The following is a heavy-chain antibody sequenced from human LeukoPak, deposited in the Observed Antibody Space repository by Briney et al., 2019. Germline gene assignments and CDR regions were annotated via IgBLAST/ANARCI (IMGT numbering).Heavy chain of an antibody. CDR2: IYTSGST. CDR3: ARGVTVTTWDPWFDT. D-gene: IGHD1-20*01. J-gene: IGHJ5*02. Sequence: SQTLSLTCSVSGGSIGSSSYYWSWIRQPAGKGLEWIGRIYTSGSTKYNPSLKGRVTISVDTSKNQFSLKLNSMTAADTAVYYCARGVTVTTWDPWFDTWGQGTLVTVPS. CDR1: GGSIGSSSYY. V-gene: IGHV4-61*02.